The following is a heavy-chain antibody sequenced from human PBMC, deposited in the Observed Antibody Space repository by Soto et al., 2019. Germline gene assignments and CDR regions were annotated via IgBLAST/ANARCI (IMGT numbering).Heavy chain of an antibody. D-gene: IGHD6-19*01. V-gene: IGHV4-39*01. J-gene: IGHJ4*02. CDR2: IYSTGRT. CDR3: AIGGEGSIAVAG. CDR1: GGSISGSSYY. Sequence: QLQLQESGPGLVKPSETLSLTCTVSGGSISGSSYYWGWIRQPPGKGLEWIGAIYSTGRTYYKPSLKSRVTISVDTSTNPFSLNLNSVSAAASAVYYCAIGGEGSIAVAGWGQGTLVTVAS.